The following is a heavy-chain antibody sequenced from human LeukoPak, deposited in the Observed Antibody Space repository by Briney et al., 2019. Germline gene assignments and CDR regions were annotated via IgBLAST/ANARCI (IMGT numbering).Heavy chain of an antibody. CDR1: GFTFTDVW. V-gene: IGHV3-15*01. CDR2: IISISGGGTS. Sequence: GGSLRLSCTASGFTFTDVWMSWVRQVPGKGLEWVGRIISISGGGTSDYPAAVKGRFTISRDDSKNTLYLQMNSLKTEGTAVYYCTPHRGEWVVDLRGQGSLVTVSS. J-gene: IGHJ4*02. CDR3: TPHRGEWVVDL. D-gene: IGHD3-16*01.